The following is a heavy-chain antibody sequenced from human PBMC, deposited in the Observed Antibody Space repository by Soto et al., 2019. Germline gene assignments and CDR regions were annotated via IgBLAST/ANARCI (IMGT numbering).Heavy chain of an antibody. CDR2: ISGSGGST. CDR3: AKNGYVDTAMVWFYYYSGMDV. Sequence: EVQLLESGGGLVQPGGSLRLSCAASGFTFSSYAMSWVRQAPGKGLEWVSAISGSGGSTYYADSVKGRFTISRDNSKNTQYLQMNSLRAEEKAVYYCAKNGYVDTAMVWFYYYSGMDVWGQGTTVTVSS. J-gene: IGHJ6*02. CDR1: GFTFSSYA. D-gene: IGHD5-18*01. V-gene: IGHV3-23*01.